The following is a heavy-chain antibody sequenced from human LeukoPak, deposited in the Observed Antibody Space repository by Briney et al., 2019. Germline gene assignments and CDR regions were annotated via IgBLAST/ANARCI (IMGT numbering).Heavy chain of an antibody. J-gene: IGHJ4*02. CDR3: ARSYSYVDY. V-gene: IGHV3-30*04. CDR2: ISYDGSNK. D-gene: IGHD5-18*01. CDR1: GFTFSSYA. Sequence: GRSLRLSCAASGFTFSSYAMHWVRQAPGKGLEWVAVISYDGSNKYYADSVKGRFTISRDNSKNTLYLQMNSLRAEDTAVYYCARSYSYVDYWGQGTLVNVSS.